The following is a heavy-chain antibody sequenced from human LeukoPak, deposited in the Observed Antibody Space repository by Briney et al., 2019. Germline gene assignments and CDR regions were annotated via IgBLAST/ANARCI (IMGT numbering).Heavy chain of an antibody. CDR1: GGPVTKTTYY. CDR3: GRVAQQWQAAGAFDI. J-gene: IGHJ3*02. CDR2: VYHGVAT. V-gene: IGHV4-39*01. D-gene: IGHD6-19*01. Sequence: SETLSLTCTVSGGPVTKTTYYWGWIRQSPGKQLEWIGSVYHGVATYYNPSLKSRVTISVDTSKNQFSLNLNSVTAADTAVYYCGRVAQQWQAAGAFDIWGQGAMVTVSS.